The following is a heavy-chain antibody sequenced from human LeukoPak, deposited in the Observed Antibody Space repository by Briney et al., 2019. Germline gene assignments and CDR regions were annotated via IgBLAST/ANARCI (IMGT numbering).Heavy chain of an antibody. V-gene: IGHV4-30-2*01. Sequence: SETLSLTCTVSGGSISSGGYYWSWIRQPPGKGLEWIGYIYHSGSTYYNPSLKSRVTISVDRSKNQFSLKLSSVTAADMAVYYCARVGCSSSSCKGYWFDPWGQGTLVTVSS. CDR1: GGSISSGGYY. CDR2: IYHSGST. CDR3: ARVGCSSSSCKGYWFDP. D-gene: IGHD2-2*01. J-gene: IGHJ5*02.